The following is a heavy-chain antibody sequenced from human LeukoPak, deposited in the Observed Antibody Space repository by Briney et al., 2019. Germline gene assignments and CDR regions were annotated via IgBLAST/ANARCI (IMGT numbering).Heavy chain of an antibody. D-gene: IGHD2-15*01. CDR3: ASVTAATHYGMDV. CDR1: GGSISSSSYY. CDR2: IYYSGST. J-gene: IGHJ6*02. Sequence: SETLSLTCTVSGGSISSSSYYWGWLRQPPGKGLEWIGSIYYSGSTYYNPSLKSRVTISADTSKNQFSLKLSSVTAADTAVYYCASVTAATHYGMDVWGQGTTVTVSS. V-gene: IGHV4-39*01.